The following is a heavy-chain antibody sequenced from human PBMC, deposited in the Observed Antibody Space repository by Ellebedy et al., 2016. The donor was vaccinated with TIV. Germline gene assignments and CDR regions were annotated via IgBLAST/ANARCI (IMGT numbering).Heavy chain of an antibody. D-gene: IGHD2-2*01. J-gene: IGHJ5*02. CDR1: GFSFSNYP. CDR2: ISDSGGST. CDR3: ARMAVPAAMSYNNWFDP. V-gene: IGHV3-23*01. Sequence: GGSLRLSXAASGFSFSNYPMTWVRQAPGKGLEWVSGISDSGGSTYYADSVKGRFTISRDNSKNTLYLQMNSLRAEDTAVYYCARMAVPAAMSYNNWFDPWGQGTLVTVSS.